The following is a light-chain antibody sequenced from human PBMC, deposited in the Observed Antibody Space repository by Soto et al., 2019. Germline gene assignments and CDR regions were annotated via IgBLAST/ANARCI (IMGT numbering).Light chain of an antibody. J-gene: IGKJ2*01. CDR1: QSVSDW. CDR2: DAS. V-gene: IGKV1-5*01. Sequence: DIQLTQSPSTLSASVGDRVTITSRASQSVSDWLAWYQQKPGKAPKLMIYDASRLESGVASRFSGSGSGTEFSLTISSLQPDDFATYYCQQYYRSFTFRQGTKVEIK. CDR3: QQYYRSFT.